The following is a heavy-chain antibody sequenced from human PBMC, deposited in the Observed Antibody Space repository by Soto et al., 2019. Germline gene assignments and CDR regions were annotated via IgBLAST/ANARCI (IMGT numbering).Heavy chain of an antibody. V-gene: IGHV1-8*01. Sequence: QVQLVQSGAEVKKPGASVKVSCKASGYTFTSYDINWVRQATGQGLEWMGWMNPNSGNTGYAQKFQGRVTMTRNTSISTAYMELSSLRSEDTAVYYCARGDYDFWSGLDTGGQGNWFDPWGQGTLVTVSS. CDR3: ARGDYDFWSGLDTGGQGNWFDP. D-gene: IGHD3-3*01. CDR1: GYTFTSYD. CDR2: MNPNSGNT. J-gene: IGHJ5*02.